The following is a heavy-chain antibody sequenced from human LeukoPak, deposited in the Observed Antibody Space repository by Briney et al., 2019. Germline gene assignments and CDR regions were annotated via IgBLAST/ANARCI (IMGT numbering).Heavy chain of an antibody. CDR1: GYTFTGYY. D-gene: IGHD3-10*01. CDR3: ARNVASGLDY. J-gene: IGHJ4*02. V-gene: IGHV1-46*03. CDR2: INPSGGST. Sequence: GASVKVSCKASGYTFTGYYMHWVRQAPGQGLEWMGFINPSGGSTSYAQKFQGRVTMTRDTSTSTVYMELSSLRSEDTAVYYCARNVASGLDYWGQGTLVIVSS.